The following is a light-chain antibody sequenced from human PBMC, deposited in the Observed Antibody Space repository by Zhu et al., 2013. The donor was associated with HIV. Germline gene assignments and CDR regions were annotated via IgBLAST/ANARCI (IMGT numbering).Light chain of an antibody. V-gene: IGKV3-20*01. Sequence: EIVLTQSPATLSLSPGERATLSCRASQSISSYLVWYQQKPGQAPRLLIYDASNRASGVPHRFIGSGSGTDFTLTISRLEPEDFAVYHCHQYGSSPPTFGQGTKVEIK. CDR2: DAS. CDR3: HQYGSSPPT. CDR1: QSISSY. J-gene: IGKJ2*01.